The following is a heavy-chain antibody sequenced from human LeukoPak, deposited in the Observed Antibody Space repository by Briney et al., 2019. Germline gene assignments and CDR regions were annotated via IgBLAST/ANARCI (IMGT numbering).Heavy chain of an antibody. V-gene: IGHV4-59*01. J-gene: IGHJ4*02. D-gene: IGHD3/OR15-3a*01. CDR2: IYYSGST. CDR3: ARGGLAIHFDH. Sequence: SETLSLTCTVSGGSISSYYWSWIRQPPGKGLEWIGYIYYSGSTNYNPSLKSRVTISVDTSKNQFSLKLSSVTAADTAVYYCARGGLAIHFDHWGQGTLVTVSS. CDR1: GGSISSYY.